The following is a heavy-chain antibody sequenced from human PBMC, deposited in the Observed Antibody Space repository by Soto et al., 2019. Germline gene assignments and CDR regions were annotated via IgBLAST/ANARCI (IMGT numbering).Heavy chain of an antibody. V-gene: IGHV3-23*01. CDR3: AKCTGDTVVTSGWGYWLGP. CDR1: GFTFSSSA. J-gene: IGHJ5*02. D-gene: IGHD2-8*02. CDR2: IRGTNGNT. Sequence: EVQLLESGGGLVQPGGSLRLSCAASGFTFSSSAMSWVRQAPGKGLEWVSAIRGTNGNTHYAESVKGRLTISRDNSKKTVYLQMNFPRAEDTGGYYWAKCTGDTVVTSGWGYWLGPWGQGTLVIVSS.